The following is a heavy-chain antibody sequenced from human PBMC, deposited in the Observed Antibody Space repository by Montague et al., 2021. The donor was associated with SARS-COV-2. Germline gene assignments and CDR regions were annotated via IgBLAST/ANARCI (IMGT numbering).Heavy chain of an antibody. V-gene: IGHV4-59*01. J-gene: IGHJ4*02. Sequence: SQTLSLTCTVSGGSISSYYCSWIRQPPGKGLEWIGYIYYSGSTNYSPSLKSRVTISVDTSKNQFSLKLSFVTAADTAVYYCARLKGSGWNYYFDYWGRGTLVTVSS. CDR2: IYYSGST. CDR1: GGSISSYY. CDR3: ARLKGSGWNYYFDY. D-gene: IGHD6-19*01.